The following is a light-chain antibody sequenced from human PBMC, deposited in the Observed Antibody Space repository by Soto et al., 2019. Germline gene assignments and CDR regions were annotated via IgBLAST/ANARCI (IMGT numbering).Light chain of an antibody. CDR2: GAS. Sequence: IVMTQSPATVSVSPEERVTLSCRASQSVSRNLAWYQQKPGQTPRLLIYGASTRAIGIPARFSGSGSETEFTLTISTLQSEDFAVYYCQDYNNWPWTFGQGTEVEI. CDR3: QDYNNWPWT. J-gene: IGKJ1*01. CDR1: QSVSRN. V-gene: IGKV3-15*01.